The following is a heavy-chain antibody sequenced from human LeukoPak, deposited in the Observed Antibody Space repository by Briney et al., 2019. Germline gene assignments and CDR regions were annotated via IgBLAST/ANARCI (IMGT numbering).Heavy chain of an antibody. J-gene: IGHJ6*03. Sequence: SETLSLTCTVSGGSISSYYWSWIRQPPGKGLEWIGYIYYSGSTNYNPSLKSRVTISVDTSKNQFSLKLSSVTAADTAVYYCARHGHYDFWSGYQPDYYYYYMDVWGEGTTVTVSS. V-gene: IGHV4-59*08. CDR2: IYYSGST. CDR3: ARHGHYDFWSGYQPDYYYYYMDV. CDR1: GGSISSYY. D-gene: IGHD3-3*01.